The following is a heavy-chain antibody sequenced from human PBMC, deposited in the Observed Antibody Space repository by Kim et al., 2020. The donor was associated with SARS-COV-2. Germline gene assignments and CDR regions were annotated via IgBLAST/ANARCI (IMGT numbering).Heavy chain of an antibody. D-gene: IGHD2-15*01. CDR3: AADRLSRLGYCSGGSCSRQDKYGMDV. CDR1: GFTFTSSA. J-gene: IGHJ6*02. Sequence: SVKVSCKASGFTFTSSAVQWVRQARGQRLEWIGWIVVGSGNTNYAQKFQERVTITRDMSTSTAYMELSSLRSEDTAVYYCAADRLSRLGYCSGGSCSRQDKYGMDVWGQGTTVTVSS. V-gene: IGHV1-58*01. CDR2: IVVGSGNT.